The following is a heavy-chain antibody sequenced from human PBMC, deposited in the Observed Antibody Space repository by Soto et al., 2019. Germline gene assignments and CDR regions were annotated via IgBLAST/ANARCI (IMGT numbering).Heavy chain of an antibody. CDR2: IDPSDSYT. CDR3: ARQPEGYGDSPFDY. V-gene: IGHV5-10-1*01. D-gene: IGHD4-17*01. CDR1: GYSFTSYW. Sequence: RGESLKISCKGSGYSFTSYWISWVRQMPGKGLEWMGRIDPSDSYTNYSPSFQGHVTISADKSISTAYLQWSSLKASDTAMYYCARQPEGYGDSPFDYWGQGALVTVSS. J-gene: IGHJ4*02.